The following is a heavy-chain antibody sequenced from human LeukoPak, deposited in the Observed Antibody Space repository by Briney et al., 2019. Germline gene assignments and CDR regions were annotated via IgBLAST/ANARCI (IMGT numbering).Heavy chain of an antibody. CDR2: INPNDGDT. CDR3: ARANFLYCSSTTCPFDY. D-gene: IGHD2-2*01. CDR1: GYTFTDYY. V-gene: IGHV1-2*02. J-gene: IGHJ4*02. Sequence: ASVKVSCKASGYTFTDYYMHWVRQAPGQGFEWMGWINPNDGDTNYAQKFQGRVTMTRDTSISTAHMEVSRLRSDDTAVYYCARANFLYCSSTTCPFDYWGQGTLVTVSS.